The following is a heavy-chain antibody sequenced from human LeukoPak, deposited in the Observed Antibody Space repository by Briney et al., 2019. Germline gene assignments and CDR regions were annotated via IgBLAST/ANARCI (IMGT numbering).Heavy chain of an antibody. CDR3: ARDEGSYWAGGRYYGMDV. D-gene: IGHD1-26*01. V-gene: IGHV1-69*13. CDR1: GGTFSSYA. CDR2: IIPIFGTA. J-gene: IGHJ6*02. Sequence: ASVKVSCKASGGTFSSYAISWVRQAPGQGLEWMGGIIPIFGTANYAQKFQGRVTITADESTSTAYMELSSLRSEDTAVYYCARDEGSYWAGGRYYGMDVWGQGTTVTVSS.